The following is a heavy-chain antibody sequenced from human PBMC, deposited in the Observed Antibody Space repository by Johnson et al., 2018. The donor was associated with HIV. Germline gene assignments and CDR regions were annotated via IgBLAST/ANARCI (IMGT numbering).Heavy chain of an antibody. D-gene: IGHD6-13*01. CDR2: IRYDGSNK. V-gene: IGHV3-33*01. CDR1: GFTFSSYG. Sequence: QVQLVESGGGVVQPGRSLRLSCAASGFTFSSYGMHWVRQAPGKGLEWVAFIRYDGSNKYYADSVKGRSTIFRDNAKNTLYLQMNSLRAEDTAVYYCARDPRGQHPRGAFDIWGQGTMVTVSS. CDR3: ARDPRGQHPRGAFDI. J-gene: IGHJ3*02.